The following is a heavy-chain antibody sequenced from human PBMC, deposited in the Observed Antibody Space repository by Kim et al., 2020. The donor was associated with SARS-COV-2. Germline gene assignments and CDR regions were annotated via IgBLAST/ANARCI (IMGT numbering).Heavy chain of an antibody. CDR1: GFTFGDYA. J-gene: IGHJ5*02. V-gene: IGHV3-49*03. CDR2: IRSKAYGGTT. CDR3: TREPISKYSSGWYNWFDP. Sequence: GGSLRLSCTASGFTFGDYAMSWFRQAPGKGLEWVGFIRSKAYGGTTEYAASVKGRFTISRDDSKSIAYLQMNSLKTEDTAVYYCTREPISKYSSGWYNWFDPWGQGTLVTVSS. D-gene: IGHD6-19*01.